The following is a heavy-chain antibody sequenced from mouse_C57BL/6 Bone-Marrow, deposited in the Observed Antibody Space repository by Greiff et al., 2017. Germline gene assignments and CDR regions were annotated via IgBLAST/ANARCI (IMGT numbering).Heavy chain of an antibody. CDR2: INPNNGGT. V-gene: IGHV1-18*01. Sequence: VQLQQSGPELVKPGASVKIPCKASGYTFTDYNMDWVKQSHGKSLEWIGDINPNNGGTIYNQKFKGKATLTVDTSSITAYMELRSLTSEDTAVYCCTSGGANRFAYWGQGTLVTVSA. D-gene: IGHD4-1*01. J-gene: IGHJ3*01. CDR1: GYTFTDYN. CDR3: TSGGANRFAY.